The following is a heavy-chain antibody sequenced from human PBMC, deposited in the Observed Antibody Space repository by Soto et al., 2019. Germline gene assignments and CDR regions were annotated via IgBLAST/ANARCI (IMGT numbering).Heavy chain of an antibody. Sequence: GGSLRLSCAASGFTFSSYWMHWVRQAPGKGLVWVSRINSNGSSTSYADSVKGRFTISRDNAKNTRYLKMNSLRAEDTAVYYCAREGLKQQNYYYYGMDVWGQGTTVTVSS. CDR3: AREGLKQQNYYYYGMDV. D-gene: IGHD6-13*01. CDR2: INSNGSST. J-gene: IGHJ6*02. CDR1: GFTFSSYW. V-gene: IGHV3-74*01.